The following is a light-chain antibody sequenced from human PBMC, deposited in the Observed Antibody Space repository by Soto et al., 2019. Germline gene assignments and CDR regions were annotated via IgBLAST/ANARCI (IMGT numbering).Light chain of an antibody. V-gene: IGKV1-33*01. Sequence: DIQMTQSPSSLSASVGDRVTITCQASQAINNYLHWYQQKPGKAPKLLIYDASNLEKGAPSRFSGSGSGTDFTFDISRLKNEAVETYYCQQNHNLPHFGQGTKVDIK. CDR2: DAS. J-gene: IGKJ1*01. CDR1: QAINNY. CDR3: QQNHNLPH.